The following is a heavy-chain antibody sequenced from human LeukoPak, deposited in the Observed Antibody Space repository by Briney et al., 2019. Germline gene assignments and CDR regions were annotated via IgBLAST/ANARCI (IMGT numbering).Heavy chain of an antibody. J-gene: IGHJ4*02. CDR2: IKSKTDGETT. D-gene: IGHD1-26*01. CDR1: GFTFRNAW. Sequence: GGSLRLSCAASGFTFRNAWMSWVRQAPGKGLEWIGRIKSKTDGETTDYAAPVKGRFTISRDDSKNTLYLQMNSLKTEDTAVYYCTIVKVGVGALDYWGQGTLVTVSS. CDR3: TIVKVGVGALDY. V-gene: IGHV3-15*01.